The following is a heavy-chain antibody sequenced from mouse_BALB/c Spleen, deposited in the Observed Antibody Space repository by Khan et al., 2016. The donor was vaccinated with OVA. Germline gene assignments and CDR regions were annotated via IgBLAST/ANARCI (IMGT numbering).Heavy chain of an antibody. V-gene: IGHV2-4-1*01. Sequence: QVRLQQSGPGLLQPSQSLSITCTVSGFSLTTYGVHWVRQSPGKGLEWLGLIWSGGNTDYNAAFISRLSISKDNSKSQVFFKMNSLHADDTAIYYCARNSYMYDFTYWGQGTLVTVSA. CDR3: ARNSYMYDFTY. CDR1: GFSLTTYG. J-gene: IGHJ3*01. CDR2: IWSGGNT. D-gene: IGHD2-14*01.